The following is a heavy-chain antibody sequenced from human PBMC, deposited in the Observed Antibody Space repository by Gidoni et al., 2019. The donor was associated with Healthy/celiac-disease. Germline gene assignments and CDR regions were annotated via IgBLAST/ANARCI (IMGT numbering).Heavy chain of an antibody. CDR2: IKSKTDGGTT. CDR3: TTGDIVLMVYAMFRTVGFDY. V-gene: IGHV3-15*01. Sequence: EVQLVESGGGLVKPGGSLRLSCAASGFTFSNAWMSWVRQAPGKGLEWVGRIKSKTDGGTTDYAAPVKGRFTISRDDSKNTLYLQMNSLKTEDTAVYYCTTGDIVLMVYAMFRTVGFDYWGQGTLVTVSS. CDR1: GFTFSNAW. J-gene: IGHJ4*02. D-gene: IGHD2-8*01.